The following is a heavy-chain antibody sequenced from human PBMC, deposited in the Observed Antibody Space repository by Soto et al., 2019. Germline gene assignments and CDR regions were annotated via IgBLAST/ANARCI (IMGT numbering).Heavy chain of an antibody. CDR2: ISYDGSNK. V-gene: IGHV3-30-3*01. Sequence: QVQLVESGGGVVQPGRSLRLSCAASGFTFSSYAMHWVRQAPGKGLEWVAVISYDGSNKYYADSVKGRFTISRDNSKNTLYLQMNSLRAEDTAVYYCARAARGSGWSAFDIWGQGTMVTVSS. D-gene: IGHD6-19*01. J-gene: IGHJ3*02. CDR1: GFTFSSYA. CDR3: ARAARGSGWSAFDI.